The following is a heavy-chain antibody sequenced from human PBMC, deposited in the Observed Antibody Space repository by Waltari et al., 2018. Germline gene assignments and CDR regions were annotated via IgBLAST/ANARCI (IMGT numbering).Heavy chain of an antibody. CDR1: GFKFFHYG. Sequence: EVQLLESGGALVQPGGSLRLSCAASGFKFFHYGMTWVRQIPGKGLEWVASISDGGVSTFYADSVKGRFSISRDDSKNTLFLQMNSLRADDSAAYYCAKDQYGNGWRHHGMDVWGQGTTVTVSS. CDR2: ISDGGVST. J-gene: IGHJ6*02. D-gene: IGHD6-19*01. V-gene: IGHV3-23*01. CDR3: AKDQYGNGWRHHGMDV.